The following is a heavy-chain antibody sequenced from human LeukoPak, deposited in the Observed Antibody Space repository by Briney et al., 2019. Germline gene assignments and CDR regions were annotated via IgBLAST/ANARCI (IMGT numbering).Heavy chain of an antibody. Sequence: GASVKVSCKASGYTFTCYYMHWVRQAPGQGLEWMGWINPNSGGTNYAQKFQGWVTMTRDTSISTAYMELSRLRSDDTAVYYCARGDPAYGSGSYYNWGFDPWGQGTTVTVSS. D-gene: IGHD3-10*01. CDR2: INPNSGGT. V-gene: IGHV1-2*04. J-gene: IGHJ6*02. CDR3: ARGDPAYGSGSYYNWGFDP. CDR1: GYTFTCYY.